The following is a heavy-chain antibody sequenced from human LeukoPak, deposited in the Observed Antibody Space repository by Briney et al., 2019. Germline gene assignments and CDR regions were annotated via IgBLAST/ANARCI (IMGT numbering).Heavy chain of an antibody. D-gene: IGHD5-12*01. CDR3: AKDRSRYSGYDPRSYYFDY. J-gene: IGHJ4*02. CDR2: ISGSGGST. CDR1: GFTFSSYA. V-gene: IGHV3-23*01. Sequence: PGGSLRLSCAASGFTFSSYAMSWVRQAPGKGLEWVSAISGSGGSTYYADSVKGRLTISRDNSKNTLYLQVNSLRTEDTAVYYCAKDRSRYSGYDPRSYYFDYWGQGTLVSVSS.